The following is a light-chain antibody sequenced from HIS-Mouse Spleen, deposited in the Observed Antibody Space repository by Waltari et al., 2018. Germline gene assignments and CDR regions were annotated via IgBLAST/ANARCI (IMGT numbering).Light chain of an antibody. J-gene: IGLJ3*02. V-gene: IGLV2-23*01. CDR2: EGS. CDR3: CSYAGSSTWV. CDR1: SRDVGSYNL. Sequence: QSALTPPASVSGSPGQSITISCTGTSRDVGSYNLVSRYQQHPGKAPKLMIYEGSKRPSGVSNRFSGSKSGNTASLTISGLQAEDEADYYCCSYAGSSTWVFGGGTKLTVL.